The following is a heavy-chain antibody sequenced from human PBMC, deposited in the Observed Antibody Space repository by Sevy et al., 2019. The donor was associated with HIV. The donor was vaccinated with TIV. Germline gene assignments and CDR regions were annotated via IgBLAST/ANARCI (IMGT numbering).Heavy chain of an antibody. V-gene: IGHV3-15*01. Sequence: GGSLRLSCAASGFTFSNAWMSWVRQAPGKGLEWVGRIKSKTDGGTTDYAAPVKGRFTISRNDSKNTLYLQMNSLKTEDTAVYYCTIEKVSAAFDIWGQGTMVTVSS. CDR2: IKSKTDGGTT. J-gene: IGHJ3*02. CDR1: GFTFSNAW. CDR3: TIEKVSAAFDI.